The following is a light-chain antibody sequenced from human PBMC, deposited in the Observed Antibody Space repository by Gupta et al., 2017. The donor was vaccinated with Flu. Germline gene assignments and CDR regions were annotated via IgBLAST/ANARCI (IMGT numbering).Light chain of an antibody. Sequence: AIQMTQSPSSLSASVGDRVTITRRASQGIRNDLGWYQQKPGKAPKLLIYAASSLQSGVPSRFSGSGSGTDFTLTISSLQPEDFATYYYLQDYNYPFTFGPGTKVDIK. CDR2: AAS. J-gene: IGKJ3*01. V-gene: IGKV1-6*01. CDR1: QGIRND. CDR3: LQDYNYPFT.